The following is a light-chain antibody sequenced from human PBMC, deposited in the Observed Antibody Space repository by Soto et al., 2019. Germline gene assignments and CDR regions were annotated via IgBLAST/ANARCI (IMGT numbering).Light chain of an antibody. J-gene: IGKJ5*01. CDR2: GAS. Sequence: ENVLTQSPGTLSLSPGERATLSCRASQSVSSSYLAWYQQKPGQAPRLLIYGASNRATGIPARFSGSGSGTDFTLTISSLEPEDFAVYYCQQRSNWPPITFGQGTRLEIK. CDR1: QSVSSSY. CDR3: QQRSNWPPIT. V-gene: IGKV3D-20*02.